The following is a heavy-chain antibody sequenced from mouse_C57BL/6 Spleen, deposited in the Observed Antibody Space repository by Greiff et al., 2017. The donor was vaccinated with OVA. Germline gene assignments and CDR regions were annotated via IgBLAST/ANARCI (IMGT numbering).Heavy chain of an antibody. V-gene: IGHV5-6*01. D-gene: IGHD1-1*01. Sequence: EVQLVESGGDLVKPGGSLTLSCAASGFTFSSYGMSWVRQTPDKRLEWVATISSGGSYTYYPDSVKGRFTISRDNAKNTLYLQMSSLKSEDTAMYYCARGIYYDGWGQGTSVTVSS. CDR3: ARGIYYDG. CDR1: GFTFSSYG. CDR2: ISSGGSYT. J-gene: IGHJ4*01.